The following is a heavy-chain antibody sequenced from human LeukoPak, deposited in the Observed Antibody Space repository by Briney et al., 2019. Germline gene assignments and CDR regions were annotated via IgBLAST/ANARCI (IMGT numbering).Heavy chain of an antibody. J-gene: IGHJ3*02. CDR2: IYYSGST. CDR1: GGSISSSSYY. D-gene: IGHD1-26*01. V-gene: IGHV4-39*07. Sequence: SETLSLTCTVSGGSISSSSYYWGWIRQPPGTGLEWIGSIYYSGSTYYNPSLKSRVTISVDTSKNQFSLKLSSVTAADTAVYYCARVGSGNDAFDIWGQGTMVTVSS. CDR3: ARVGSGNDAFDI.